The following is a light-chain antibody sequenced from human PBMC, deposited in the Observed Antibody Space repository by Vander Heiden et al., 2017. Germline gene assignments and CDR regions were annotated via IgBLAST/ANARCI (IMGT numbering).Light chain of an antibody. J-gene: IGKJ5*01. CDR1: QSVSSN. CDR3: QQYNKWPLT. Sequence: EVVMTQSPATLSVSPGERATLSCRASQSVSSNLAWYQHKPGQASRLLMYGASTRATGIPARFSGSGSGTEFTLTISSLQSEDFAVYYCQQYNKWPLTFGQGTRLEI. V-gene: IGKV3-15*01. CDR2: GAS.